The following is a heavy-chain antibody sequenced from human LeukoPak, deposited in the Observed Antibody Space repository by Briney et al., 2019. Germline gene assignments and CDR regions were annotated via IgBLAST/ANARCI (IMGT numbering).Heavy chain of an antibody. CDR2: ISSSSSYI. Sequence: PGGSLRLSCAASGFTFSSYSMNWVRQAPGKGLEWVSSISSSSSYIYYADSVKGRFTISRDNAKNSLYLQMNSLRAEDTAVYYCARGLGLTYYYDSSGYYLDWGQGTLVTVSS. J-gene: IGHJ4*02. CDR1: GFTFSSYS. CDR3: ARGLGLTYYYDSSGYYLD. D-gene: IGHD3-22*01. V-gene: IGHV3-21*01.